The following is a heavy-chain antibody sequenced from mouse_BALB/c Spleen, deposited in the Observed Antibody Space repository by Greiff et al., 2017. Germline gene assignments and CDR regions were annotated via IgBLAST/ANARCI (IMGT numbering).Heavy chain of an antibody. V-gene: IGHV5-12-1*01. J-gene: IGHJ2*01. Sequence: EVKLVESGGGLVKPGGSLKLSCAASGFAFSSYDMSWVRQTPEKRLEWVAYISSGGGSTYYPDTVKGRFTISRDNAKNTLYLQMSSLKSEDTAMYYCARYYYGSSYVPFDYWGQGTTLTVSS. CDR2: ISSGGGST. CDR3: ARYYYGSSYVPFDY. CDR1: GFAFSSYD. D-gene: IGHD1-1*01.